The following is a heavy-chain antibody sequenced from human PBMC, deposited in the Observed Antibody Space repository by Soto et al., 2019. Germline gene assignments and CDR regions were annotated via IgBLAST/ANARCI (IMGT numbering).Heavy chain of an antibody. D-gene: IGHD2-2*01. CDR2: IYSGGST. V-gene: IGHV3-53*01. Sequence: GGSLRLSCAASGFTVSSDYMSWVRQAPGKGLEWVSVIYSGGSTYYADSVQGRFTISRDNSRNTLYLQMSSLRADDTAIYYCAKGSSTSRPYYFESWGQGTLVTVS. CDR1: GFTVSSDY. CDR3: AKGSSTSRPYYFES. J-gene: IGHJ4*02.